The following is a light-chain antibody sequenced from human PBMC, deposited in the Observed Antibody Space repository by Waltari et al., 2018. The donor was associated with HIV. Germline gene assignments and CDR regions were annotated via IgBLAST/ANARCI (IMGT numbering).Light chain of an antibody. CDR2: NNS. J-gene: IGLJ2*01. CDR3: AAWDDSLNGLV. Sequence: QSVLTQPPSASGTPGQRVTISCSGSSSNIASNSASWYQQFPGTAPKLLIYNNSQRPSGVPDRFSGSKSGTSASLAISGLQSEDEADYYCAAWDDSLNGLVFGGGTKVTVL. V-gene: IGLV1-44*01. CDR1: SSNIASNS.